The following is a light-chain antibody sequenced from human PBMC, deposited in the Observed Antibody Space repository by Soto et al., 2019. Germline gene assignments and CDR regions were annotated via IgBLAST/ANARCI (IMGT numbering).Light chain of an antibody. CDR3: QTWDTGARVV. CDR2: LSSDGSH. V-gene: IGLV4-69*01. J-gene: IGLJ2*01. CDR1: SGHSSYA. Sequence: QPVLTQSPSASASLGASVKLTCTLSSGHSSYAIAWHQQQPEKGPRYLMKLSSDGSHSKGDGIPDRFSGSSSGAERYLTISSPQHEVEDDYSCQTWDTGARVVFGGGTKLTVL.